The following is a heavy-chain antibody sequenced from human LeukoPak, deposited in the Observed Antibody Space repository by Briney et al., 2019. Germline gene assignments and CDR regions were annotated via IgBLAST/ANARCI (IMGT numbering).Heavy chain of an antibody. J-gene: IGHJ3*02. CDR1: GGSFSSGSYY. CDR3: ARFVRSSGWYPSDAFDI. Sequence: PSETLSLTCTVSGGSFSSGSYYWSWIRQPPGKGLEWIGYIYYCGSTNYNPSLKSRVTISVDTSKNQFSLKLSSVTAADTAVYYCARFVRSSGWYPSDAFDIWGQGTMVTVSS. V-gene: IGHV4-61*01. CDR2: IYYCGST. D-gene: IGHD6-19*01.